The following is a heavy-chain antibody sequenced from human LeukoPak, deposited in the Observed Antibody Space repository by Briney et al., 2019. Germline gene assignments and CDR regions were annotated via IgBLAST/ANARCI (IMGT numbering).Heavy chain of an antibody. J-gene: IGHJ4*02. CDR3: ARAPPPFDWVSYYFDY. CDR2: ISSISSTI. Sequence: GGSLRLSCAASGFTFSSYSMNWVRQAPGKGLEWVSYISSISSTIYYADSVKGRFTISRDNAKNSLYLQMNSLRAEDTAVYYCARAPPPFDWVSYYFDYWGQGTLVTVSS. D-gene: IGHD3-9*01. V-gene: IGHV3-48*01. CDR1: GFTFSSYS.